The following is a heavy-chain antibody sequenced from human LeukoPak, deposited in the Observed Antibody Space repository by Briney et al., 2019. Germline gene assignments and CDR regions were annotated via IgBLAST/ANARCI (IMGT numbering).Heavy chain of an antibody. J-gene: IGHJ6*03. V-gene: IGHV3-43D*03. Sequence: PGGSLRLSCAPSGFSFDDYAMQWVRQAPGGGREWVSLITWDGGNTYYAHSVKGRFTNSRDNSKNSLYLQMNSLRAEDTALYYCAKDVRAVAGTWSHMDVWGKGTTVTVSS. D-gene: IGHD6-19*01. CDR2: ITWDGGNT. CDR1: GFSFDDYA. CDR3: AKDVRAVAGTWSHMDV.